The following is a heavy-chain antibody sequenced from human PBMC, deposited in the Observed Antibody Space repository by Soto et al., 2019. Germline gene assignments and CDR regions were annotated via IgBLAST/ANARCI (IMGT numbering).Heavy chain of an antibody. CDR3: NCDAFDI. CDR1: GFTFSSYS. V-gene: IGHV3-48*01. D-gene: IGHD1-1*01. Sequence: PGGSLRLSCAASGFTFSSYSMNWVRQAPGKGLEWVSFIRSDGDTKYYADSVKGRFTISRDNSKNTLYLQMNSLRAEDTAVYYCNCDAFDIWGQGTMVTVSS. CDR2: IRSDGDTK. J-gene: IGHJ3*02.